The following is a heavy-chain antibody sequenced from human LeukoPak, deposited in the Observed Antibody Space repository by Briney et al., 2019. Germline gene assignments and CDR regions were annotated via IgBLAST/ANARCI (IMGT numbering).Heavy chain of an antibody. Sequence: GGSLRLSCAGSGFTFDDYAMHWVGQAPGKGLEWVAGISWNSGSIGYADSVKGRFTISRDNAKNSLYLQMNSLRAEDTALYYCAKDIGYCSRGSCFYWYFDLWGRGTLVTVSS. D-gene: IGHD2-15*01. CDR2: ISWNSGSI. CDR1: GFTFDDYA. J-gene: IGHJ2*01. CDR3: AKDIGYCSRGSCFYWYFDL. V-gene: IGHV3-9*01.